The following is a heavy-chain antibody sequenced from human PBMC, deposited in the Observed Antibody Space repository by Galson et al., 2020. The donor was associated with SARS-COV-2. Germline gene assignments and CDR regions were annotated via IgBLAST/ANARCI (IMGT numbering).Heavy chain of an antibody. CDR1: GFTFSRYD. CDR2: TSATT. D-gene: IGHD3-10*02. CDR3: AKDFVRGIGYMDV. V-gene: IGHV3-23*01. Sequence: GGSLRLSCVASGFTFSRYDMTWVRQAPGQGLDWVANTSATTYYTDSVSRRFLISRYDSKNTLYLHMNGRTTDDAAVYYCAKDFVRGIGYMDVWGPGTTVTVSS. J-gene: IGHJ6*03.